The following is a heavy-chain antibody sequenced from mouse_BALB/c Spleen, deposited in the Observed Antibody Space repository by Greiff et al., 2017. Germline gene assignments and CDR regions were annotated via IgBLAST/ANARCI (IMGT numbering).Heavy chain of an antibody. J-gene: IGHJ4*01. V-gene: IGHV3-6*02. CDR3: ARGADRRGAMDY. Sequence: DVKLQESGPGLVKPSQSLSLTCSVTGYSITSGYYWNWIRQFPGNKLEWMGYISYDGSNNYNPSLKNRISITRDTSKNQFFLKLNSVTTEDTATYYCARGADRRGAMDYWGQGTSVTVSS. CDR2: ISYDGSN. CDR1: GYSITSGYY.